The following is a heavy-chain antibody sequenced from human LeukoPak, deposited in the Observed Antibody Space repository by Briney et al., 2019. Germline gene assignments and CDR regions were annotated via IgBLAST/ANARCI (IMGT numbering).Heavy chain of an antibody. CDR1: GFTFSRHG. CDR3: VRDRSSMYFDH. D-gene: IGHD2-2*01. Sequence: PGRSLRLSCAASGFTFSRHGMHWVRQAPGKGLEWVAVIWYDGSNKYYADSVKGRFTISRDNSKNMLYLQMDSLSAEDTAVYYCVRDRSSMYFDHWGQGTLVAVSS. V-gene: IGHV3-33*01. J-gene: IGHJ4*02. CDR2: IWYDGSNK.